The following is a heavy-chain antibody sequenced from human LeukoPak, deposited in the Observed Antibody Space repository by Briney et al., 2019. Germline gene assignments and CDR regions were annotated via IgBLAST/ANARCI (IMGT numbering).Heavy chain of an antibody. CDR3: ARAFSASKSCDY. CDR1: GYDFSTYG. V-gene: IGHV1-18*01. D-gene: IGHD6-19*01. CDR2: IRPSNGNR. Sequence: GASVKVSCSTSGYDFSTYGITWVRQAPGQGLEYMGWIRPSNGNRNYAQKVQDRVTLTTDTSTSTVYMELRSLRSDDTAVYYCARAFSASKSCDYWGQGTLVTVSS. J-gene: IGHJ4*02.